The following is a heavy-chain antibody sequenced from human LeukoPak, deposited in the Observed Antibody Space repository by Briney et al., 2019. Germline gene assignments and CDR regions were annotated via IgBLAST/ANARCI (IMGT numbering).Heavy chain of an antibody. CDR3: AKVVVVLSIDAFDI. CDR1: GFTFSTYD. Sequence: PGGSLRLSCSASGFTFSTYDMTWVRQAPGKGLEWVSGITGSGGSTYYADSVKGRFTISRDNSKNTLHLQMNSLRAEDTADYYCAKVVVVLSIDAFDIWGQGTMVTVSS. V-gene: IGHV3-23*01. J-gene: IGHJ3*02. CDR2: ITGSGGST. D-gene: IGHD2-21*01.